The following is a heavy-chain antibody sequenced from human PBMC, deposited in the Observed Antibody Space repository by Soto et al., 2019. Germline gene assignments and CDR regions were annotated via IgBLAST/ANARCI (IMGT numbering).Heavy chain of an antibody. J-gene: IGHJ5*02. Sequence: SETLSLTRAVYGGSFSGYYWSWIRQPPWKGLEWIGEINHSGSTNYNPSLKSRVTISVDTSKNQFSLKLSSVTAADTAVYYCARDCNRYSRSWYQRQPRCFEPWGQGTLVTV. CDR1: GGSFSGYY. V-gene: IGHV4-34*01. CDR2: INHSGST. CDR3: ARDCNRYSRSWYQRQPRCFEP. D-gene: IGHD6-13*01.